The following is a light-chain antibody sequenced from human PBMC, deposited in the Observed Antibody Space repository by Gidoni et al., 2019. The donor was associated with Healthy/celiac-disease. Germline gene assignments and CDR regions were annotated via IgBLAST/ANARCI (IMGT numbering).Light chain of an antibody. CDR3: QQYYSTPRT. J-gene: IGKJ1*01. CDR1: QSVLYSSNNKNY. V-gene: IGKV4-1*01. Sequence: DIVMTQSPDSLAGSLGERATINCKSSQSVLYSSNNKNYLAWYQQKPGQPPKLLIYWASTRESGVPDRCIGSGSGTDFTLTISSLQAEDVAVYYCQQYYSTPRTFGQGTKVEIK. CDR2: WAS.